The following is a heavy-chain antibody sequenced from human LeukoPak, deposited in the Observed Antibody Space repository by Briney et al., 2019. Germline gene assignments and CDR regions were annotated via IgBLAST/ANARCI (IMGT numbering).Heavy chain of an antibody. CDR2: TYYRSKWYN. J-gene: IGHJ6*02. CDR1: GDSVSSNSAA. CDR3: AREVESRKSYDSSGYYYNFFDYYGMDV. V-gene: IGHV6-1*01. D-gene: IGHD3-22*01. Sequence: SQILSLTCAISGDSVSSNSAAWNWIRQSPSRGLEWLGRTYYRSKWYNDYAVSVKSRITINPDTSKNQFSLQLNSVTPEDTAVYYCAREVESRKSYDSSGYYYNFFDYYGMDVWGQGTTVTVSS.